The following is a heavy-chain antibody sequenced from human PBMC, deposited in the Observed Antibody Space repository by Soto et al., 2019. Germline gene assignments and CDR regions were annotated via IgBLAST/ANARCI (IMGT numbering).Heavy chain of an antibody. Sequence: GGSLRLSCAASGFTFSSYAMSWVRQAPGKGLEWVSATSGSGGSTYYADSVKGRFTISRDNSKNTLYLQMNSLRAEDTAVYYCAKDPLIGSGWYYFDYWGQGTLVTVSS. CDR3: AKDPLIGSGWYYFDY. V-gene: IGHV3-23*01. D-gene: IGHD6-19*01. CDR1: GFTFSSYA. J-gene: IGHJ4*02. CDR2: TSGSGGST.